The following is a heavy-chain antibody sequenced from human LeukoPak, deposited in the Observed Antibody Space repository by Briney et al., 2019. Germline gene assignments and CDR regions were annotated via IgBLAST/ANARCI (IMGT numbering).Heavy chain of an antibody. CDR3: ARGGAARPDF. CDR2: IKADGGEK. Sequence: GGSLRLSCAASGFTFSTYWMNWFRQTPGKGLEWVAKIKADGGEKDHVASVKGRFTISRDNAKNSQYLQMNRLRVEAPAVYYCARGGAARPDFWGQGTLVTVSS. V-gene: IGHV3-7*01. J-gene: IGHJ4*02. CDR1: GFTFSTYW. D-gene: IGHD6-6*01.